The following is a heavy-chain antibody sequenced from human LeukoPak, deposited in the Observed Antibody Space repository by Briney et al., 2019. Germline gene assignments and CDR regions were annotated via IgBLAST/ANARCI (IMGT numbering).Heavy chain of an antibody. CDR3: ARLPRGGPGIAAAGYYFDY. V-gene: IGHV4-39*07. CDR1: GGSISSSSYY. Sequence: PSETLSLTCTVSGGSISSSSYYWGWIRQPPGKGLEWIGSIYYSGSTYYNPSLKSRVTISVDTSKNQFSLKLSSVTAADTAVYYCARLPRGGPGIAAAGYYFDYWGQGTLVTVSS. CDR2: IYYSGST. J-gene: IGHJ4*02. D-gene: IGHD6-13*01.